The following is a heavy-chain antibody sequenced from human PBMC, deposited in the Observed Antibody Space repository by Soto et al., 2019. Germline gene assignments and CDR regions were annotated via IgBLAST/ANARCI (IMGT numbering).Heavy chain of an antibody. D-gene: IGHD3-16*01. V-gene: IGHV3-33*05. CDR1: GFTFRSNV. J-gene: IGHJ4*02. CDR3: ARWGTTGGLDV. Sequence: QVQLVESGGGVVQPGTSLRLSCVGSGFTFRSNVIHWVRQAPGKGLEWVALTSYDGSNNFYGDSVKGRFTISRHNSRNTVELQMDSLRFEDTALYYCARWGTTGGLDVWGQGTLVSVSS. CDR2: TSYDGSNN.